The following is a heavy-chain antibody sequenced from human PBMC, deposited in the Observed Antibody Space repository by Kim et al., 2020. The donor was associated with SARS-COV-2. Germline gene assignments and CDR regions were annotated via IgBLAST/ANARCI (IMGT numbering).Heavy chain of an antibody. D-gene: IGHD3-10*01. V-gene: IGHV3-33*06. CDR3: AKTYYGSNHYGMDV. Sequence: GGSLRLSCAASGFTFSSYGMHWVRQAPGKGLEWVAVIWYDGSNKYYADSVKGRFTISRDNSKNTLYLQMNSLRAEDTAVYYCAKTYYGSNHYGMDVWGQGTTVTVSS. J-gene: IGHJ6*02. CDR2: IWYDGSNK. CDR1: GFTFSSYG.